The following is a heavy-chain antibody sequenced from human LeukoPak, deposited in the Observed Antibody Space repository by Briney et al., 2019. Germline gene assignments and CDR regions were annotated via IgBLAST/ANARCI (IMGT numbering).Heavy chain of an antibody. CDR2: INPNSGGT. CDR1: GYTFTGYY. J-gene: IGHJ6*03. D-gene: IGHD3-10*01. V-gene: IGHV1-2*02. CDR3: ARDGGAYGSGSYYILSYYYYYYMDV. Sequence: ASVKVSCKASGYTFTGYYMHWVRQAPGQGLEWMGWINPNSGGTNYAQKFQGRVTMTRDTSISTAYMELSRLRSDDPAVYYCARDGGAYGSGSYYILSYYYYYYMDVWGKGTTVTVSS.